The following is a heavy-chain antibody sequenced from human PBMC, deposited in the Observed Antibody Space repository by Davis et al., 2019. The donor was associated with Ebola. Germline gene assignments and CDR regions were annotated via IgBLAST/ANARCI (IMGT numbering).Heavy chain of an antibody. J-gene: IGHJ4*02. Sequence: GESLKISCAASGFTFSTYGMHWVRQTPGMGLEWVAVIAYDGNDKYYADSVKGRFTISRDNSKNTLYLQMNSLRAEDTAVYYCARGVDYWGQGTLVTVSS. CDR2: IAYDGNDK. CDR1: GFTFSTYG. V-gene: IGHV3-30*03. CDR3: ARGVDY.